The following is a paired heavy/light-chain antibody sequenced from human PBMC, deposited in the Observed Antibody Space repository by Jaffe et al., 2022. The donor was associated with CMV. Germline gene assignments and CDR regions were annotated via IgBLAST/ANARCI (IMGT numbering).Light chain of an antibody. CDR1: QSVSSGY. Sequence: EIVLTQSPATLSLSPGERATLSCGASQSVSSGYLAWYQQKSGLAPRLLIYDASRRATGIPDRFSGSGSGTDFTLTISRLEPEDFAVYFCQQYVTSPYTFGQGTKLEIK. CDR3: QQYVTSPYT. CDR2: DAS. J-gene: IGKJ2*01. V-gene: IGKV3D-20*01.
Heavy chain of an antibody. Sequence: QVQLQESGPGLVRPSETLSLICTVSGGSVNTGSYYWSWVRQVPGKGLEWIGYMFYSGGTSYNPSLWSRVSISVGTSKNQFSLKLKSVTAADTAVYYCARGNGFSSYYFDYWGQGTLAAVSS. D-gene: IGHD3-16*01. CDR3: ARGNGFSSYYFDY. CDR1: GGSVNTGSYY. CDR2: MFYSGGT. V-gene: IGHV4-61*01. J-gene: IGHJ4*02.